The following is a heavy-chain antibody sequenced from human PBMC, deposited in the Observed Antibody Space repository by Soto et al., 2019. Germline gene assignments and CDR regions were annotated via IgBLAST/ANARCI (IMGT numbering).Heavy chain of an antibody. CDR3: ARDAEAYCRGDCHFDY. J-gene: IGHJ4*02. CDR2: INPNSGGT. Sequence: ASVKVSCKASGYTFTGYYMHWVRQAPGQGLEWMGWINPNSGGTNYAQKFQGWVTMTRDTSISTAYMELSRLRSDDTAVYYCARDAEAYCRGDCHFDYWGQGTLVTVSS. V-gene: IGHV1-2*04. CDR1: GYTFTGYY. D-gene: IGHD2-21*01.